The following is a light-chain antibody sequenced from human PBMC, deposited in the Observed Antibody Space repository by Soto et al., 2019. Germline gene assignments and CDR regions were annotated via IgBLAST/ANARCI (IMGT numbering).Light chain of an antibody. Sequence: DIQMTQSPSSLSASVGDRVTINCRASQSISSYLNWYQQTPGKAPKLLIYAASSLQTGVPSRFSGSGSGTDFTLTISSLQPEDFATYYCQQSYSTPPWTFGQGTKVEIK. CDR3: QQSYSTPPWT. V-gene: IGKV1-39*01. J-gene: IGKJ1*01. CDR2: AAS. CDR1: QSISSY.